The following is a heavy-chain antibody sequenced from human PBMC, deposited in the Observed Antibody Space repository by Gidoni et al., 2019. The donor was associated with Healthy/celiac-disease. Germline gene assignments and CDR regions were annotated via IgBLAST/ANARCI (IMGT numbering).Heavy chain of an antibody. CDR2: IYYSGST. CDR3: AREEAKENYFDY. Sequence: QVQLQESGPGLVKPSQTLSPTCTVSGGSISRGGYYWSWIRQHPGKGLEWIGYIYYSGSTYYNPSLKSRVTISVDTSKTQFSLKLSSVTAADTAVYYCAREEAKENYFDYWGQGTLVTVSS. J-gene: IGHJ4*02. V-gene: IGHV4-31*03. CDR1: GGSISRGGYY.